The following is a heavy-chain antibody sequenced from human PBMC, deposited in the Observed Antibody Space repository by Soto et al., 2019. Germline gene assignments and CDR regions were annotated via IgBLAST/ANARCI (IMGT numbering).Heavy chain of an antibody. D-gene: IGHD2-8*02. J-gene: IGHJ6*02. CDR1: GGTFSRYT. CDR3: ASHFTGVLVLGTSPPGGDNFGWDV. V-gene: IGHV1-69*02. CDR2: IIPIVDIP. Sequence: QVQLVQSGAEVKKPGSSVKVSCKASGGTFSRYTFTWVRQAPGQGLEWMGRIIPIVDIPNYAQKFQGRVPITAEKSTSTAYRELSRLTSDDTAVYYCASHFTGVLVLGTSPPGGDNFGWDVWGQGTTVSVS.